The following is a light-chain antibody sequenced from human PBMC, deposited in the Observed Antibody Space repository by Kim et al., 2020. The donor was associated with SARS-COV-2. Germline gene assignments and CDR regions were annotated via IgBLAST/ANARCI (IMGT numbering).Light chain of an antibody. V-gene: IGKV3-20*01. Sequence: TPGERATHACRASQSISSNYLAWYQQRPGQDPTLLIYGACSRATGIPDRFRGSGAGTDFTLIITRLEPEDFAGYYCQQYGGSLQTFGQGTKLEI. CDR2: GAC. J-gene: IGKJ2*01. CDR3: QQYGGSLQT. CDR1: QSISSNY.